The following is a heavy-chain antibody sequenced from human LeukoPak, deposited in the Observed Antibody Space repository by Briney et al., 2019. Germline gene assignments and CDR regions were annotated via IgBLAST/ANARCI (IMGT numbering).Heavy chain of an antibody. Sequence: PSETLSLTCTVSGGSISSYYWSWIRQPPGKGLEWIGYIYYSGSTNYNPSLKSRVTISIDTSKNQFSLKLSSVTAAGTAVYYCARDSNYYDSRGNDAFDIWGRGNDAFDIWGQGTMVTVSS. CDR1: GGSISSYY. CDR3: ARDSNYYDSRGNDAFDIWGRGNDAFDI. J-gene: IGHJ3*02. D-gene: IGHD3-22*01. CDR2: IYYSGST. V-gene: IGHV4-59*01.